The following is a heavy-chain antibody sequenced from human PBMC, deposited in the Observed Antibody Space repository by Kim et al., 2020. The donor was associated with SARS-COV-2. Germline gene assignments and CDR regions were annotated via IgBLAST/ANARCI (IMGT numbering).Heavy chain of an antibody. CDR1: GYTFTSYG. D-gene: IGHD2-8*01. CDR2: ISAYNGNT. V-gene: IGHV1-18*01. J-gene: IGHJ6*02. CDR3: AREGDIVLMVYAIRAMDV. Sequence: ASVKVSCKTSGYTFTSYGISWVRQAPGQGLEWMGWISAYNGNTNYAQKLQGRVTMTTDTSTSTAYMELRSLRSDDTAVYYCAREGDIVLMVYAIRAMDVWGQGPRSPSP.